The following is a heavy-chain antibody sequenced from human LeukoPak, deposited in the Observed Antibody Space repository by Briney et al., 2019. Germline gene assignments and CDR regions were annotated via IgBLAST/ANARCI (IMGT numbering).Heavy chain of an antibody. J-gene: IGHJ4*02. D-gene: IGHD3-16*02. CDR3: ASIGGRYREEHFDY. Sequence: ASVKVSCKASGYTFTGYYMHWVRQAPGQGLEWMGWINPNSGGTNYAQKFQGRVTMTRDTSISTAYMELSRPRSDDTAVYYCASIGGRYREEHFDYWGQGTLVTVSS. V-gene: IGHV1-2*02. CDR1: GYTFTGYY. CDR2: INPNSGGT.